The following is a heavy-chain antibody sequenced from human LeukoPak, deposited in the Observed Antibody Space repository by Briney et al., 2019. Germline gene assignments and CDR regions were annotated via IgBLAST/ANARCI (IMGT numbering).Heavy chain of an antibody. D-gene: IGHD6-13*01. CDR2: ISGSGGST. CDR1: GFTFSSYA. CDR3: AKHRGSAAGPFDY. Sequence: GSLRLSCAASGFTFSSYAMSWVRQAPGKGLAWVSTISGSGGSTYYADSAKGRFTISRDNSKNTLYLQMNSLRAEDTAVYYCAKHRGSAAGPFDYWGQGTLVTVSS. V-gene: IGHV3-23*01. J-gene: IGHJ4*02.